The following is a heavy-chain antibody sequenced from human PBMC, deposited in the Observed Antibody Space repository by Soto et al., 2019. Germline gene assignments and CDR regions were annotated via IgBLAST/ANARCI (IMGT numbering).Heavy chain of an antibody. D-gene: IGHD6-6*01. V-gene: IGHV1-18*04. J-gene: IGHJ4*02. CDR3: AIDSSSFLGY. Sequence: GASVKVSCKTSGYTFTSYAISWVRQAPGQGLEAMGWIRPHNGDATYTPKFQDRVTMTTDISTTTAYLELRNLRSDDTAIYYCAIDSSSFLGYWGPGTLVTVSS. CDR1: GYTFTSYA. CDR2: IRPHNGDA.